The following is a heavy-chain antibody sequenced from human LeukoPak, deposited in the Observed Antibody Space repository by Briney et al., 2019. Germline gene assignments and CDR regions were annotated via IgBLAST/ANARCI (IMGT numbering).Heavy chain of an antibody. CDR1: GFTFSSYA. Sequence: GGSLRLSCAASGFTFSSYAMSWVRQAPGKGLEWVSAISGSVGSTYYADSVKGRFTISRDNSKNTLYLQMNSLRADDTAVYYCAKDRGCIAVAGIDYWGQGTLVTVSS. J-gene: IGHJ4*02. CDR2: ISGSVGST. V-gene: IGHV3-23*01. D-gene: IGHD6-19*01. CDR3: AKDRGCIAVAGIDY.